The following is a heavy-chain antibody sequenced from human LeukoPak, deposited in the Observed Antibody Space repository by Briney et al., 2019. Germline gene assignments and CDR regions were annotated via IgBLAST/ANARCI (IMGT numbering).Heavy chain of an antibody. Sequence: PSETLSLTCTVSGGSISRYYWSWVRQPPGQGLEWIGEISLSGLTNYNPSLKSRVTMSLDKSKNHLSLNLTSVTAADTAVYYCSRESGAFSPFGYWGQGTLVTVSS. CDR1: GGSISRYY. CDR3: SRESGAFSPFGY. CDR2: ISLSGLT. V-gene: IGHV4-4*02. J-gene: IGHJ4*02. D-gene: IGHD1-26*01.